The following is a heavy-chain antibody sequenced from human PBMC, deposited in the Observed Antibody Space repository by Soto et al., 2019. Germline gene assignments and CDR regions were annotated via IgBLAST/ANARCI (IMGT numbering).Heavy chain of an antibody. V-gene: IGHV3-74*01. J-gene: IGHJ4*02. CDR1: GFTFSSFW. Sequence: EVQLVESGGGLVQPGGSLRLSCAVSGFTFSSFWMHWVRQAPGEGLVWVSRSNTDGSSTSYADSVKGRIPISRDNAKNTLNLQMTSLRVEDTAMYYCAKRGVDTFGLSYWGQGTLVTVSS. CDR3: AKRGVDTFGLSY. D-gene: IGHD3-10*01. CDR2: SNTDGSST.